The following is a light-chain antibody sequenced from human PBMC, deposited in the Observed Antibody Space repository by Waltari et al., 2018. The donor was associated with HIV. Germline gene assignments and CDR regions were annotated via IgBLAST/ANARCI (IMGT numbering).Light chain of an antibody. CDR1: SSNIGSNY. CDR3: AAWDDSLSGPWV. J-gene: IGLJ3*02. V-gene: IGLV1-47*01. Sequence: QSVLTQPPSVSGTPGQRVSISCSGSSSNIGSNYVYWYQQLPGTAPKLLIYRNNQRPSGGPDRFSGSKSGTSASLAISGLRSEDEADYYCAAWDDSLSGPWVFGGGTKLTVL. CDR2: RNN.